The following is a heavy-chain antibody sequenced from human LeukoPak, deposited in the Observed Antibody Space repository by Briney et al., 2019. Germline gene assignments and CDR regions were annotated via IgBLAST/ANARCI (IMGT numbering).Heavy chain of an antibody. D-gene: IGHD3-3*01. CDR3: ARGPLSPYDFWSGYYRSAYYYGMDV. Sequence: AASVKVSCKASGGTFSSYAISWVRQAPGQGLEWMGRIIPILGIANYAQKFQGRVTITADKFTSTAYMELSSLRSEDTAVYYCARGPLSPYDFWSGYYRSAYYYGMDVWGQGTTVTVSS. CDR1: GGTFSSYA. J-gene: IGHJ6*02. CDR2: IIPILGIA. V-gene: IGHV1-69*04.